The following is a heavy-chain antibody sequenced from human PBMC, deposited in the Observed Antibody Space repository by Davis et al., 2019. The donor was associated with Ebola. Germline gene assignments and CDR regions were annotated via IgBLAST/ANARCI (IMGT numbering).Heavy chain of an antibody. J-gene: IGHJ4*02. CDR3: ARARFGPDYFDY. V-gene: IGHV3-21*01. CDR2: ISSTGSYI. CDR1: GFTFSDYN. D-gene: IGHD3-10*01. Sequence: GESLKISCAASGFTFSDYNLNWVRQAPGKGLEWVSSISSTGSYIYYTDSVKGRFTISRDNAKNSLYLQMNSLRADDTAVYYCARARFGPDYFDYWGQGTLVTVSS.